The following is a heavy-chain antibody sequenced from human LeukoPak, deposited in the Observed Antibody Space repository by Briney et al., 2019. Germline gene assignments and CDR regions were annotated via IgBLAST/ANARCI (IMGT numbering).Heavy chain of an antibody. CDR1: GDSISSRCCY. J-gene: IGHJ4*02. CDR2: IYYSGST. D-gene: IGHD6-19*01. V-gene: IGHV4-61*05. CDR3: ARHLPSVRGYSSGWYSPFDY. Sequence: SETLSLTCTVSGDSISSRCCYWGWIRQPPGKGLEWIGYIYYSGSTNYNPSLKSRVTISVDTSKNQFSLKLSSVTAADTAVYYCARHLPSVRGYSSGWYSPFDYWGQGTLVTVSS.